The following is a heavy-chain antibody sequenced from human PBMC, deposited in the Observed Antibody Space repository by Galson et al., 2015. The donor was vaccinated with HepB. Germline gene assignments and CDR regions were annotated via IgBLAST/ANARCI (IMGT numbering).Heavy chain of an antibody. V-gene: IGHV6-1*01. J-gene: IGHJ2*01. CDR2: TYYRSKWYF. Sequence: CAISGDIVSSNRAAWTWIRQSPSRGLEWLGRTYYRSKWYFDYAVSVKSRIIVNPDTSKNQFSLKLSSVTAADTAVYYCARGAVAQPYMANWYFDLWGRGTLVTVSS. CDR3: ARGAVAQPYMANWYFDL. CDR1: GDIVSSNRAA. D-gene: IGHD2-15*01.